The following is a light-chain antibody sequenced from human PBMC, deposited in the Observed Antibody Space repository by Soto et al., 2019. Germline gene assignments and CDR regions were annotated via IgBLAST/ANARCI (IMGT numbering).Light chain of an antibody. CDR3: MQTLEFPYT. CDR1: QSLLHSSGKTF. J-gene: IGKJ2*01. CDR2: EVS. Sequence: EIVMTQTPLSLSVTPGQPASISCKSSQSLLHSSGKTFLYWYLQRTGQPPQLLIYEVSNGFSGVPDRFSGSGSGTDFTLKISRVEAEDVGIYYCMQTLEFPYTFGQGNKLEI. V-gene: IGKV2D-29*01.